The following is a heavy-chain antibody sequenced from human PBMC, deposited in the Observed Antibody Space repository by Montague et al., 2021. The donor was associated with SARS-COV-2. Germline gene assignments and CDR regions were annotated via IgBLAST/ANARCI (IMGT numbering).Heavy chain of an antibody. CDR3: ADYGDTEPFQH. J-gene: IGHJ1*01. V-gene: IGHV3-48*04. Sequence: SLRLSCAASGFTFGSYSMNWVRQAPGKGLEWVSYICRSSRTIYYADSVKGRITISRDNAKNSLYLQMNSLRAEDTAVYYCADYGDTEPFQHWGQGTLVTVSS. CDR2: ICRSSRTI. CDR1: GFTFGSYS. D-gene: IGHD4-17*01.